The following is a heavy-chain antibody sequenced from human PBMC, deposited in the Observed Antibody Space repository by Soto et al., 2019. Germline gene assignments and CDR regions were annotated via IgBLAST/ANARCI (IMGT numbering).Heavy chain of an antibody. Sequence: GGSLRLSCAASGFTFSSYGMHWVRQAPGKGLEWVAVISYDGSNKYYADSVKGRFTISRDNSKNTLYLQMNSLRAEDTAVYYCAKDREARFWSGYYPVNFDYWGQGTLVTVSS. J-gene: IGHJ4*02. CDR2: ISYDGSNK. CDR3: AKDREARFWSGYYPVNFDY. D-gene: IGHD3-3*01. CDR1: GFTFSSYG. V-gene: IGHV3-30*18.